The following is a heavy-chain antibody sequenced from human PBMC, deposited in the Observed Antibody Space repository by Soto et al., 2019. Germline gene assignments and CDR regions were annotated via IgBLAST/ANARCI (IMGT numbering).Heavy chain of an antibody. V-gene: IGHV4-31*03. CDR1: GGSISSGGYF. J-gene: IGHJ4*02. CDR3: ARFAREENPKVGSWYYFDY. Sequence: QVQLQETGPGLVKPSQTLSLTCTVSGGSISSGGYFWSWVRQHPGKGLEWIGNIYYSGRTYYNPSLKSRVTISVDTSKNQFSLKLSSVTAADTAVYYCARFAREENPKVGSWYYFDYWGQGIRVTASS. D-gene: IGHD6-13*01. CDR2: IYYSGRT.